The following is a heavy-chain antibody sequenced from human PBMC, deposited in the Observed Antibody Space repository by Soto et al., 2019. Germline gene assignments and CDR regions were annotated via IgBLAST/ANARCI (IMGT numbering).Heavy chain of an antibody. CDR1: GGTFSSYA. V-gene: IGHV1-69*12. CDR3: ARGGDSNFSDYYYHGMDV. CDR2: IIPIFGTA. D-gene: IGHD4-4*01. J-gene: IGHJ6*02. Sequence: QVQLVQSVAEVKKPGSSVKVSCKASGGTFSSYAISWVRQAPGQGLEWMGGIIPIFGTANYAQKFQGRVTITADESTSTAYMEQSSLRSEDTAVYCCARGGDSNFSDYYYHGMDVWGQGTTVTVSS.